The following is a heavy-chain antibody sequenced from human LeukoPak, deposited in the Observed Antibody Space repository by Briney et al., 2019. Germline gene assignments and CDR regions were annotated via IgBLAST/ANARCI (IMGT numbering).Heavy chain of an antibody. CDR3: ARQVRGYMYFDY. D-gene: IGHD5-18*01. V-gene: IGHV5-10-1*01. CDR2: IDPSDSYA. Sequence: RGESLKISCKGSGYSFTSYWISWVRQMPGKGLEWMGRIDPSDSYANYSPSFQGHVTISADRPISSAYLQWSGLKASDTAIYYCARQVRGYMYFDYWGQGTLVTVSS. CDR1: GYSFTSYW. J-gene: IGHJ4*02.